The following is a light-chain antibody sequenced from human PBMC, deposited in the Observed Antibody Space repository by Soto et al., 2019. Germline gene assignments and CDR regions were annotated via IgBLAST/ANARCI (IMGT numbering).Light chain of an antibody. CDR2: GAS. CDR1: QSVSSN. V-gene: IGKV3-15*01. J-gene: IGKJ4*01. CDR3: QPYNNWPPLT. Sequence: EIVMTQSPATLSVSPGERATLSCRASQSVSSNLAWYQQKPGQAPRLLIYGASTRATGIPARFSGSGSGTEFTLTISSLQSEDCALYYCQPYNNWPPLTFGGGTKVEIK.